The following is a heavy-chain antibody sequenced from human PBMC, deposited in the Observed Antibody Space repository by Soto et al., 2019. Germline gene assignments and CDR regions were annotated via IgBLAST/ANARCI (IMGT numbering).Heavy chain of an antibody. J-gene: IGHJ4*02. D-gene: IGHD3-22*01. Sequence: QLQLQESGPGLVKPSETLSLTCPVSGGSISTGSSYWGWIRQPPGKGLEWIGSIYYSGSTYYNPSLKSRVTISVDTSKNQFSLKLSSVTAADTAVYYCARDYDSSGDYWGQGTLVTVSS. CDR3: ARDYDSSGDY. CDR2: IYYSGST. CDR1: GGSISTGSSY. V-gene: IGHV4-39*01.